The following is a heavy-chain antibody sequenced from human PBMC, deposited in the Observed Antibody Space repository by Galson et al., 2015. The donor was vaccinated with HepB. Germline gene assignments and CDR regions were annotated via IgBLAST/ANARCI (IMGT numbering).Heavy chain of an antibody. V-gene: IGHV3-33*01. CDR1: GFTFSSYG. CDR2: IWYDGSNK. J-gene: IGHJ4*02. D-gene: IGHD3-22*01. Sequence: SLRLSCAASGFTFSSYGMHWVRQAPGKGLEWVAVIWYDGSNKYYADSVKGRFTISRDNSKNTLYLQMNSLRAEDTAVYYCAREKNYYDSSGYYYVRGNFDYWGQGTLVTVSS. CDR3: AREKNYYDSSGYYYVRGNFDY.